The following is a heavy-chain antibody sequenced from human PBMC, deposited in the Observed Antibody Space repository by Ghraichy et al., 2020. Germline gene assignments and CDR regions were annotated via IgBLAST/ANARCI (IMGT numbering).Heavy chain of an antibody. CDR2: ISWNSGSI. J-gene: IGHJ4*02. D-gene: IGHD6-6*01. V-gene: IGHV3-9*01. CDR1: GFTFDDYA. CDR3: AKARTTSSSTGLVDY. Sequence: GGSLRLSCAASGFTFDDYAMHWVRQAPGKGLEWVSGISWNSGSIGYADSVKGRFTISRDNAKNSLYLQMNSLRAEDTALYYCAKARTTSSSTGLVDYWGQGTLVTVSS.